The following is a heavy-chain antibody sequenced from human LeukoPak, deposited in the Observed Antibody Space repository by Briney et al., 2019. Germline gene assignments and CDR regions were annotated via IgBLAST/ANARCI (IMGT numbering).Heavy chain of an antibody. J-gene: IGHJ2*01. Sequence: PGGSLRLSCAASGFTLGNFAVHWVRQSPGKGLEWVAVISDDGSNKYYAEYVRGRFTISRSTPRNTLYLQMNSLRPEDTAVYYCARGTGDYDYPLRDRWYFDLWGRGTLVTVSS. V-gene: IGHV3-30-3*01. CDR3: ARGTGDYDYPLRDRWYFDL. D-gene: IGHD5-12*01. CDR1: GFTLGNFA. CDR2: ISDDGSNK.